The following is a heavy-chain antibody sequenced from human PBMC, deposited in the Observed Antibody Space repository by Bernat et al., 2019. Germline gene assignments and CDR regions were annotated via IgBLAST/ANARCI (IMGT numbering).Heavy chain of an antibody. V-gene: IGHV3-21*01. CDR1: GFTFSSYS. J-gene: IGHJ6*02. CDR3: VRDGAALYYYHGMDV. Sequence: EVQLVESGGGLVKPGGSLRLSCAASGFTFSSYSMNWVRQAPGKGLEWVSSISSSSSYIYYADSVQARFIISRDDSENTLYLQMDSLKSEDTAVYYCVRDGAALYYYHGMDVWGRGTTVTVSS. CDR2: ISSSSSYI. D-gene: IGHD6-25*01.